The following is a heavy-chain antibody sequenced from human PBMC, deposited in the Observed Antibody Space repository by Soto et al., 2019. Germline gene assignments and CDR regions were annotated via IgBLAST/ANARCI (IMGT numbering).Heavy chain of an antibody. V-gene: IGHV3-30-3*01. CDR2: ISYDGNNK. J-gene: IGHJ6*02. CDR1: GFILSTYA. D-gene: IGHD2-15*01. CDR3: ARAGCDGGSCYTLVGLRYGMDV. Sequence: QVQLVESGGGVVQPGRSLRLSCAASGFILSTYAMYWVRQAPGKGLEWVAVISYDGNNKYYADSVKGRFTISRDNSKNTLYLQMNSLRAEDTAVYYCARAGCDGGSCYTLVGLRYGMDVWGQETTVTVSS.